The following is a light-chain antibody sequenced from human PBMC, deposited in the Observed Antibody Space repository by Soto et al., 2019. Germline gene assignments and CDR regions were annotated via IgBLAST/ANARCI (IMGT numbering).Light chain of an antibody. CDR1: QSISSW. V-gene: IGKV1-5*01. CDR3: QQYNSYSRT. J-gene: IGKJ1*01. Sequence: DIQMTQSPSTLSASVGDRVTITCRASQSISSWLAWYQQKPGKAPKLLIYDASSLESGVPSRFSGSGSGTEFTLTISSLQPDDCATDYCQQYNSYSRTFGQGTKVEIK. CDR2: DAS.